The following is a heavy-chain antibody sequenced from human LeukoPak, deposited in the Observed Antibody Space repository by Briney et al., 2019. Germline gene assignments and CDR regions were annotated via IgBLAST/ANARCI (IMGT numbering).Heavy chain of an antibody. CDR1: GGSISSGGYY. CDR3: ARDGWVAAAGTGWFDP. V-gene: IGHV4-31*03. D-gene: IGHD6-13*01. J-gene: IGHJ5*02. CDR2: IYYSGST. Sequence: SQTLSLTCTVSGGSISSGGYYWSWIRQHPGKGLEWIGYIYYSGSTYYNPSLKSRVTISVDTSKNQFSLKLSSVTAADTAVYYCARDGWVAAAGTGWFDPWGQGTLITVSS.